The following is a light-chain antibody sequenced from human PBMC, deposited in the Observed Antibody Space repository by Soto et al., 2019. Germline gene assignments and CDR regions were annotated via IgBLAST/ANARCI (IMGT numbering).Light chain of an antibody. CDR1: SSNIGAGYD. CDR2: GNS. Sequence: QSLLTHPPSVSGAPGQRVTISCTGSSSNIGAGYDVHWYQQLPGTAPKLLIYGNSNRPSGVPDRFSGSKSGTSASLAITGLQAEDEADYYCQSYDSSLSGYVFGTGTKVTVL. J-gene: IGLJ1*01. V-gene: IGLV1-40*01. CDR3: QSYDSSLSGYV.